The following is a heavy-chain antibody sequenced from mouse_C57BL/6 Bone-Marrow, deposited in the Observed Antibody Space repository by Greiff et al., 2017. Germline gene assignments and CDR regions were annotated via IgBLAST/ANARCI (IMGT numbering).Heavy chain of an antibody. CDR3: ARSWFAY. V-gene: IGHV5-4*03. Sequence: EVKLMESGGGLVKPGGSLKLSCAASGFTFSSYAMSWVRQTPEKRLEWVATISDGGSYTYYPDNVKGRFTISRDNAKNNLYLQMSHLKSEDTAMYYCARSWFAYWGQGTLVTVSA. CDR1: GFTFSSYA. CDR2: ISDGGSYT. J-gene: IGHJ3*01.